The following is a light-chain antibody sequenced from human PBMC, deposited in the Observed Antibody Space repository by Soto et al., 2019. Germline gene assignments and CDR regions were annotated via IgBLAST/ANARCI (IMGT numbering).Light chain of an antibody. V-gene: IGLV2-14*01. CDR2: EVS. J-gene: IGLJ1*01. CDR1: SGDVGSYNY. Sequence: QSVLTQPASVSGSPGQSITISCTGASGDVGSYNYVSWYQQHPGKAPKLMICEVSNRPSGVSHRFSGSKSGNTASLTISGLQAEDEADYYCNSYTSSSTYVFGTGTKVTVL. CDR3: NSYTSSSTYV.